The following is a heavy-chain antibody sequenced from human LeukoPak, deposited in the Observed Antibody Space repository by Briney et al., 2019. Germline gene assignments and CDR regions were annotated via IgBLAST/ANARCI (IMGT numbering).Heavy chain of an antibody. CDR2: INHSGST. J-gene: IGHJ5*02. V-gene: IGHV4-34*01. CDR3: AREPKRVPRLDTAKYWFDP. D-gene: IGHD5-18*01. CDR1: GGSFSGYY. Sequence: SETLSLTCAVYGGSFSGYYWSWIRQPPGKGLEWIGEINHSGSTNYNPSLKSRVTISVDTSKNQFSLKLSSVTAADTAVYYCAREPKRVPRLDTAKYWFDPWGLGTLVTVSS.